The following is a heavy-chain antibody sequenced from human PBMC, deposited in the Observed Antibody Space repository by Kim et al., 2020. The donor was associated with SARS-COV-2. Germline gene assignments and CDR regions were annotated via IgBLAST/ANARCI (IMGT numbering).Heavy chain of an antibody. CDR3: ARLFKEYSGYPFYFDY. Sequence: GGSLRLSCAASGFTFSNYDMHWVRQPTGKGMEWVSVIGTAGDTYYEGSVKGRFTISRENVKNSLYLQMNSLRAGDTAVYYCARLFKEYSGYPFYFDYWGQGALVAVSS. D-gene: IGHD5-12*01. V-gene: IGHV3-13*01. CDR1: GFTFSNYD. J-gene: IGHJ4*02. CDR2: IGTAGDT.